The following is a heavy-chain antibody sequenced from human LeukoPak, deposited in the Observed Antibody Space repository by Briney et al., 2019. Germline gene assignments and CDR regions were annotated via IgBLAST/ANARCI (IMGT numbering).Heavy chain of an antibody. CDR1: GFTFSSHA. CDR2: LSVSGGST. D-gene: IGHD3-9*01. V-gene: IGHV3-23*01. Sequence: GRSLRLSCAASGFTFSSHAMSWVRQAPGKGLEWVSALSVSGGSTHYADSVKGRLTISRDNSKNTLYLQMNSLRAEDTAVYYCAKGRRYNILTAYYGSEVDPWGEGTLVTVSS. CDR3: AKGRRYNILTAYYGSEVDP. J-gene: IGHJ5*02.